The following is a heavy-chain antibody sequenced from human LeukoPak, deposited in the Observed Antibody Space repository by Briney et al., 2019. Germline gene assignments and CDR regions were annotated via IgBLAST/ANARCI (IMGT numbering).Heavy chain of an antibody. J-gene: IGHJ4*02. Sequence: NSSETLSLTCTVSGGSISSGDYYWSWIRQPPGKGLEWIGYIYYSGSTYYNPSLKSRVTISVDTSKNQFSLKLSSVTAADTAVYYCARTDYGGNLDYWGQGTLVTVSS. CDR2: IYYSGST. V-gene: IGHV4-30-4*01. D-gene: IGHD4-23*01. CDR1: GGSISSGDYY. CDR3: ARTDYGGNLDY.